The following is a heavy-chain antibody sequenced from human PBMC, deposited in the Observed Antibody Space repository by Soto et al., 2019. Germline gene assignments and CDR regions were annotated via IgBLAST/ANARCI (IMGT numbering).Heavy chain of an antibody. CDR1: GFTFSIYG. V-gene: IGHV3-30*18. J-gene: IGHJ6*02. CDR2: ISYDGSNE. Sequence: PGVSLRLSCAASGFTFSIYGMHWVRQAPGKGLEWVARISYDGSNENYVDSLKGRFTISRDNSKNTLYLQMNGLRAEDTAVYYCAKDPLSGYYPYGMDVWGQGTTVTVSS. CDR3: AKDPLSGYYPYGMDV. D-gene: IGHD3-22*01.